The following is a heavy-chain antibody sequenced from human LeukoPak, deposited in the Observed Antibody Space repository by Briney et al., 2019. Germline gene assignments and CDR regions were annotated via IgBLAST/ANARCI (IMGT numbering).Heavy chain of an antibody. CDR3: AREREIWDYDILTGYYVDY. CDR2: IYSSGST. J-gene: IGHJ4*02. Sequence: PSETLSLTCTVSGGSINSYYWSWIRQPPGKGLEWIGCIYSSGSTSYNPSLKSRVTISVDTSKNQLSLKLSSVTAAGTAVYYCAREREIWDYDILTGYYVDYWGQGTLVTVSS. D-gene: IGHD3-9*01. V-gene: IGHV4-4*08. CDR1: GGSINSYY.